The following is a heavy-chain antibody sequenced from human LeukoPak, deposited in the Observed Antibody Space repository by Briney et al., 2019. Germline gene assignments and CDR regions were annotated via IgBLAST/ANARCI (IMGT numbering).Heavy chain of an antibody. CDR1: GFTFSTYS. V-gene: IGHV3-48*02. D-gene: IGHD3-9*01. CDR2: ISPSSDTT. Sequence: GGSLRLSCAASGFTFSTYSMNWVRQAPGKGLEWISFISPSSDTTYYADSVEGRFTISRDNAKSSLSLQMNSLRDEDTAVYYRARDRDWAFDIWGQGTMVTVSS. CDR3: ARDRDWAFDI. J-gene: IGHJ3*02.